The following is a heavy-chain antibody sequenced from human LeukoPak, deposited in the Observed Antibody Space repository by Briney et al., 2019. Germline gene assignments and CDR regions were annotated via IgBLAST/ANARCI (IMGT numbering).Heavy chain of an antibody. CDR1: GYTLTELS. Sequence: ASVKVSCKVSGYTLTELSMHWVRQAPGKGLEWMGGFDPEDGETIYAQEFQGRVTMTEDTSTDTAYMELSSLRSEDTAVYYCATVGGDTDYFDYWGQGTLVTVSS. D-gene: IGHD2-21*02. V-gene: IGHV1-24*01. CDR3: ATVGGDTDYFDY. CDR2: FDPEDGET. J-gene: IGHJ4*02.